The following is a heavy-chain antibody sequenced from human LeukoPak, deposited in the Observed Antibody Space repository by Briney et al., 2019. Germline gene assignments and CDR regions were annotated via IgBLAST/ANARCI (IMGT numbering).Heavy chain of an antibody. CDR1: GGTFSSYA. D-gene: IGHD2-8*01. Sequence: GASVKVSCKASGGTFSSYAISWVRQAPGQGLEWMGGIIPIFGTANYAQKFQGRVTITADESTSTAYMELSSLRSEDTAVYYCARDQIGYCTNGVCPFDYWGQGTLVTVSS. CDR3: ARDQIGYCTNGVCPFDY. CDR2: IIPIFGTA. J-gene: IGHJ4*02. V-gene: IGHV1-69*13.